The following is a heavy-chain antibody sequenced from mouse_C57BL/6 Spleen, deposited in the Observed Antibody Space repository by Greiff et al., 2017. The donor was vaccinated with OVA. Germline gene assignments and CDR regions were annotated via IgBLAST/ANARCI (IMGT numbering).Heavy chain of an antibody. D-gene: IGHD1-1*01. J-gene: IGHJ3*01. CDR3: ARRGYYGSSWFAD. Sequence: QVQLQQPGAELVKPGASVKLSCKASGYTFTSYWMQWVKQRPGQGLEWIGEIDPSDSYTNYNQKFKGKATLTVDTSSSTAYMQLSSLTSEDSAVYYCARRGYYGSSWFADWGQGTLVTVSA. CDR2: IDPSDSYT. CDR1: GYTFTSYW. V-gene: IGHV1-50*01.